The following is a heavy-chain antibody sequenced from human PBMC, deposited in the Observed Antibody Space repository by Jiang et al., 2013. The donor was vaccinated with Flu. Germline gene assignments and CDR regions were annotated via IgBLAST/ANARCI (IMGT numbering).Heavy chain of an antibody. D-gene: IGHD1-1*01. CDR3: ARESAHDYYFDY. CDR1: GFTFNTYS. J-gene: IGHJ4*02. Sequence: VQLVESGGGLVQPGGSLRLSCAASGFTFNTYSMSWVRQAPGKGLESISYISSSSTTIYYADSVKGRFVISRDNAKNSLSLQMSSLRVEDTALYYCARESAHDYYFDYWGQGTLVTVSS. CDR2: ISSSSTTI. V-gene: IGHV3-48*04.